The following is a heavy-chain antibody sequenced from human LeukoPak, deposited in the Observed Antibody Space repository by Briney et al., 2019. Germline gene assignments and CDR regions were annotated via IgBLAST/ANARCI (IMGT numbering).Heavy chain of an antibody. CDR2: ISSSSSYI. CDR1: GFTFSSYS. D-gene: IGHD3-16*01. CDR3: ARDPLGLDY. Sequence: GGSLRLSCAPSGFTFSSYSMNWVRQAPGKGLGWGSSISSSSSYIYYAASVKGRFTISRETAKKSLYLQLNSLRAEDTAVYYCARDPLGLDYWGQGTLVTVSS. V-gene: IGHV3-21*01. J-gene: IGHJ4*02.